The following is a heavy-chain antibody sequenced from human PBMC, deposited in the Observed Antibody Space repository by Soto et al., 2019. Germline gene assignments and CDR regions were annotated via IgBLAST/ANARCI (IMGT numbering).Heavy chain of an antibody. D-gene: IGHD3-10*01. Sequence: ASVKVSCKASGYTFTTYYMHWVRQAPGQGLEWMGIINPSGDSTTYEQKFRGRFTMTRDTSTDTLFMELSSLRSEDTAVYYCARDWEFGYWGQGTLVTVSS. CDR3: ARDWEFGY. V-gene: IGHV1-46*01. J-gene: IGHJ4*02. CDR1: GYTFTTYY. CDR2: INPSGDST.